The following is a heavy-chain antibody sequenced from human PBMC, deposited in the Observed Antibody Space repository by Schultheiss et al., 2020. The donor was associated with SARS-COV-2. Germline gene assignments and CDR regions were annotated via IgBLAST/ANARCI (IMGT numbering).Heavy chain of an antibody. V-gene: IGHV1-18*01. CDR1: GYTFATYD. CDR2: INPNSGGT. Sequence: ASVKVSCKTSGYTFATYDINWVRQAPGQGLEWMGWINPNSGGTKYAQNLQGRVIMTADTSSSTVYMDLRSLTSDDTAVYYCARSGDLPYYYYGLDVWGQGTTVTVSS. D-gene: IGHD3-10*01. J-gene: IGHJ6*02. CDR3: ARSGDLPYYYYGLDV.